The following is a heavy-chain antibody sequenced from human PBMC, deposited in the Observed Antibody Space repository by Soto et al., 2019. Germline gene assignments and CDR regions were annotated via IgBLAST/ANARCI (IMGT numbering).Heavy chain of an antibody. Sequence: SVKVSCKASGFTFTSSAVQWVRQARGQRLEWIGWIVVGRGNTNYAQKFQERVTITRDMSTSTAYMELSSLRSEDTAVYYCAADPVGASRWGYWGQGTLVTVSS. V-gene: IGHV1-58*01. CDR3: AADPVGASRWGY. CDR2: IVVGRGNT. D-gene: IGHD1-26*01. J-gene: IGHJ4*02. CDR1: GFTFTSSA.